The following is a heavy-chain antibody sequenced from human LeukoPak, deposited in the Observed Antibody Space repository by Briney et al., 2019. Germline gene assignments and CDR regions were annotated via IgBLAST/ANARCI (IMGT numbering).Heavy chain of an antibody. CDR3: ARDRGYCIDC. V-gene: IGHV3-74*01. Sequence: GGSLRLSCAASGFTFSSYWMHWVRQAPGNGLVWVSHISGDGSRTSYADSVKGRFTISRDNAKNTLYLQMNSLRDEDTAVYYCARDRGYCIDCWGQGTLVTVSS. CDR2: ISGDGSRT. CDR1: GFTFSSYW. J-gene: IGHJ4*02. D-gene: IGHD2-15*01.